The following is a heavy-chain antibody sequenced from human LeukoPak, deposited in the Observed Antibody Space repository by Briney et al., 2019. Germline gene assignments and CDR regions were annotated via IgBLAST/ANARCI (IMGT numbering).Heavy chain of an antibody. Sequence: SETLFLTCAVYGGSFSGYYWSWIRQPPGKGLEWIGEINHSGSTNYNPSLKSRVTISVDTSKNQFSLKLSSVTAADTAVYYCARAQYYDIFSYYYYYGMDVWGQGTTVTVSS. J-gene: IGHJ6*02. CDR3: ARAQYYDIFSYYYYYGMDV. CDR2: INHSGST. D-gene: IGHD3-9*01. CDR1: GGSFSGYY. V-gene: IGHV4-34*01.